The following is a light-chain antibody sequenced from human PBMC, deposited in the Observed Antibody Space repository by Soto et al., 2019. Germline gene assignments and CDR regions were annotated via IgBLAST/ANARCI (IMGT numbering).Light chain of an antibody. V-gene: IGLV2-14*01. J-gene: IGLJ3*02. CDR2: EVS. CDR1: SSDIGTYNS. CDR3: SSYLSTSALG. Sequence: QSALTQPASVSGSPGQSITISCTGTSSDIGTYNSVSWYQHHPGKAPKLIIHEVSNRPSGVSNRFSGSKSGNTASLTISGLQNEDEADYYCSSYLSTSALGFGGGTKLTVL.